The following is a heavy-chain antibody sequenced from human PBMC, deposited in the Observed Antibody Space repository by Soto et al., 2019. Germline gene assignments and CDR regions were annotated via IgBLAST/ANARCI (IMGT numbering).Heavy chain of an antibody. V-gene: IGHV3-74*01. D-gene: IGHD3-3*01. CDR3: GRTRSDYTTGGYYCGMDV. CDR2: INSEGSGT. J-gene: IGHJ6*02. CDR1: GFTFSRYW. Sequence: PGGSLRLSCAASGFTFSRYWMHWVRQAPGKGLVWVSRINSEGSGTSYAVSVKGRFTISRDNAKNTLHLQMKSLRAEDTAVYYCGRTRSDYTTGGYYCGMDVWGQGTTVTVSS.